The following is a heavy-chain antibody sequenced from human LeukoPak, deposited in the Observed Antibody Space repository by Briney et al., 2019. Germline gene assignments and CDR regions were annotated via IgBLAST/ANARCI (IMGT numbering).Heavy chain of an antibody. CDR2: IGGSGDET. D-gene: IGHD6-19*01. J-gene: IGHJ4*02. CDR3: VRRGDASSGWGDHDF. CDR1: GFTFNRNA. V-gene: IGHV3-23*01. Sequence: GGSLRLSCAASGFTFNRNAISWVRQAPGKGLEWVSTIGGSGDETFYADSVKGRFTISRDNSKNMVHLQMNSLTGEDTALYYCVRRGDASSGWGDHDFWGQGALVTVSS.